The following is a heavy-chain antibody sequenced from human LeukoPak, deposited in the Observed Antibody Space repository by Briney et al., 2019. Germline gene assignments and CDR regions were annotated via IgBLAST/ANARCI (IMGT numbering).Heavy chain of an antibody. Sequence: GGSLRLSSAGSGFTFSNYAMIWVRQAPGKGLEWVSAITGSGGNRFYAGSVKGRFTIPRDNSKNTLYLQMNSLRGDDTAVYYCAKDPNGDYIGAFDFQRWGQGTQVTVSS. CDR1: GFTFSNYA. V-gene: IGHV3-23*01. CDR2: ITGSGGNR. J-gene: IGHJ1*01. D-gene: IGHD4-17*01. CDR3: AKDPNGDYIGAFDFQR.